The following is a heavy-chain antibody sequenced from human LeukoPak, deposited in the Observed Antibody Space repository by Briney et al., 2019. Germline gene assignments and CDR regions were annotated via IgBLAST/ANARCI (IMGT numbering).Heavy chain of an antibody. CDR3: AKSGPGYSSGWYFLDY. CDR1: GGSISSNSYF. CDR2: ISGSGGST. J-gene: IGHJ4*02. D-gene: IGHD6-19*01. Sequence: PSETLSLTCTVSGGSISSNSYFWGWIRQPPGKGLEWVSAISGSGGSTYYADSVKGRFTISRDNSKNTLYLQMNSLRAEDTAVYYCAKSGPGYSSGWYFLDYWDQGTLVTVSS. V-gene: IGHV3-23*01.